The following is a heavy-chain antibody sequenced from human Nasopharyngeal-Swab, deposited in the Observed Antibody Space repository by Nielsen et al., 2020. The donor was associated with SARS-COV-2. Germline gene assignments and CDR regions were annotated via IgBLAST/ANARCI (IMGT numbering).Heavy chain of an antibody. V-gene: IGHV3-33*01. D-gene: IGHD6-13*01. CDR3: ARVAAAADAFDI. CDR1: GFTFSTYG. Sequence: GESLKISCAASGFTFSTYGMNWVRQAPGKGLEWVAVIWYDGSNKYYADSVKGRFTISRDNSKNTLYLQMNSLRAEDTAVYYCARVAAAADAFDIWGQGTMVTVSS. CDR2: IWYDGSNK. J-gene: IGHJ3*02.